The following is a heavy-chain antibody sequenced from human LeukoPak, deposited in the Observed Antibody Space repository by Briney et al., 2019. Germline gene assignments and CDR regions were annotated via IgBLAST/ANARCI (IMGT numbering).Heavy chain of an antibody. CDR1: GFTFSSYA. CDR2: INDSGESI. D-gene: IGHD4-17*01. Sequence: QPGGSLRLSCAASGFTFSSYAMSWVRQAPGKGLEWVSSINDSGESIYYADSVRGRFTISRDNSKNILFLQMNSLRADDTAIYYCARTQYDYADYWGQGTLVTVPS. J-gene: IGHJ4*02. V-gene: IGHV3-23*01. CDR3: ARTQYDYADY.